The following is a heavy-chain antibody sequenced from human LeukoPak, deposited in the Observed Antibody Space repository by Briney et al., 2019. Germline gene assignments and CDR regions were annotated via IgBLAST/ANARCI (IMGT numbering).Heavy chain of an antibody. Sequence: SETLSLTCSVSGGSISSGNYYWSWIRQPPGRGLEWIGYMYYRGSTNFNPSLRSRVTMSLDTSKNQFSLKLSSVTAADTAVYYCARGDSNDSKGFDPWGQGTLVTVSS. J-gene: IGHJ5*02. V-gene: IGHV4-61*01. CDR3: ARGDSNDSKGFDP. CDR1: GGSISSGNYY. D-gene: IGHD4-11*01. CDR2: MYYRGST.